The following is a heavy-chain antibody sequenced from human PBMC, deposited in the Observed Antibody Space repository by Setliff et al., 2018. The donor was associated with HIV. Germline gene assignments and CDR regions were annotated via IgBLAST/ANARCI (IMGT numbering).Heavy chain of an antibody. Sequence: ASVKVSCKASGYSFINYGINWVRQAPGQGLEWMGWISAYNGNTNSAQKLQGRVTMTTDTSTSTAYMELRSLRSDDTAVYYCARLGLEWLLLSTYYYYGMDVWGQGTTVTVSS. D-gene: IGHD3-3*01. CDR2: ISAYNGNT. CDR3: ARLGLEWLLLSTYYYYGMDV. CDR1: GYSFINYG. V-gene: IGHV1-18*01. J-gene: IGHJ6*02.